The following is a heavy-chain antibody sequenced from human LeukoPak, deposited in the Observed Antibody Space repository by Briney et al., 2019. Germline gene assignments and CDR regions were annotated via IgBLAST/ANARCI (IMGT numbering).Heavy chain of an antibody. CDR3: ARTSLLRIAAAVTFDL. J-gene: IGHJ5*02. CDR2: INPNSGGT. CDR1: GYTFTGYY. V-gene: IGHV1-2*02. D-gene: IGHD6-13*01. Sequence: GASVKVSCKASGYTFTGYYMHWVRQAPGQGLEWMGWINPNSGGTNYAQKFQGRVTMTRDTSISTAYMELSRLRSDDTAVYYCARTSLLRIAAAVTFDLWGQGTLVTVSS.